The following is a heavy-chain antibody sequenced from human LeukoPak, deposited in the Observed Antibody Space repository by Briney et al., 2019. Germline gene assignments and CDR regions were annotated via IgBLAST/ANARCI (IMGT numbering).Heavy chain of an antibody. V-gene: IGHV3-43D*03. D-gene: IGHD3-22*01. CDR1: GFTFDDYA. CDR3: AKNGPTMIYYFDY. J-gene: IGHJ4*02. Sequence: PGGSLRLSCAASGFTFDDYAMHWVRQAPGKGLEWVSLISWDGGSTYYADSVKGRFTISRDNSKNTLYLQMNSLRAEDTAVYYCAKNGPTMIYYFDYWGQGTLVTVSS. CDR2: ISWDGGST.